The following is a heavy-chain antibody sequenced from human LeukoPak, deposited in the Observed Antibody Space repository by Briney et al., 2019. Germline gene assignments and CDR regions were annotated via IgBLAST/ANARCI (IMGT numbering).Heavy chain of an antibody. CDR1: GFTFSSYA. CDR3: ARGWSYFDY. J-gene: IGHJ4*02. V-gene: IGHV3-30*01. D-gene: IGHD6-19*01. CDR2: ISYDGSNI. Sequence: GGSLRLSCAASGFTFSSYATHWVRQAPGKGLEWVVVISYDGSNIYYADSVKGRFTISRDNSRNTLYLQMNSLRAEDTAVYYCARGWSYFDYWGQGTLVTVSS.